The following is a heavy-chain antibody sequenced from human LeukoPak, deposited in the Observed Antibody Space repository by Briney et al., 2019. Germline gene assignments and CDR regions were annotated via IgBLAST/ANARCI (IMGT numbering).Heavy chain of an antibody. Sequence: GGSLRLSCAASGFSFSDSYMTWIRQAPGKGLEWISYISHSGSTIYYANSVKGRFTISRDNAKNSLYLQMNSLRAEDTAVYYCARIETYYYESSGYYLDNWGQGTLVTVSS. D-gene: IGHD3-22*01. CDR2: ISHSGSTI. CDR3: ARIETYYYESSGYYLDN. CDR1: GFSFSDSY. V-gene: IGHV3-11*01. J-gene: IGHJ4*02.